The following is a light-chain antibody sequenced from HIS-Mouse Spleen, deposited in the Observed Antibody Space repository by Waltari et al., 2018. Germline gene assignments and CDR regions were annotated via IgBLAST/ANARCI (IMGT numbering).Light chain of an antibody. J-gene: IGKJ3*01. CDR2: DAS. Sequence: EIVLTQSPATLSLSPGERATLSCRAGQSVSSYLALYQQKPGQAPRLLIYDASNRATGIPARFSGSGSGTDFTLTISSLEPEDFAVYYCQQRSNWPLFTFGPGTKVDIK. CDR3: QQRSNWPLFT. CDR1: QSVSSY. V-gene: IGKV3-11*01.